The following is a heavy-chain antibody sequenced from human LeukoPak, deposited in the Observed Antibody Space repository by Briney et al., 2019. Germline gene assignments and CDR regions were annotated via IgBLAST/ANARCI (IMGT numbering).Heavy chain of an antibody. CDR3: GKGPGYSVYDNLPHH. CDR1: GFRFSSYG. V-gene: IGHV3-30*18. J-gene: IGHJ5*02. D-gene: IGHD5/OR15-5a*01. Sequence: GGSLRLSCAGSGFRFSSYGMHWVRQAPGKGLEWVAVISDDGIKIYYGDSVKGRFTISRDNSKNTLNLQMDSLRADDTAVYYCGKGPGYSVYDNLPHHWGQGTLVTVSS. CDR2: ISDDGIKI.